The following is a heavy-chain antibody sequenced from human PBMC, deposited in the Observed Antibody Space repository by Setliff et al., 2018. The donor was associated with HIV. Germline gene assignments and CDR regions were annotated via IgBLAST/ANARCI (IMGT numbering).Heavy chain of an antibody. CDR2: INHSGST. D-gene: IGHD1-1*01. Sequence: SETLSLTCAVYGGSFSGYYWSWIRQSPGKGLEWIGEINHSGSTNYNPSLKSRVTISVDTSKNQFSLKLRSVTAADTAVYYCSNWNTTVDADSWGQGTLVTVSS. V-gene: IGHV4-34*01. CDR1: GGSFSGYY. CDR3: SNWNTTVDADS. J-gene: IGHJ4*02.